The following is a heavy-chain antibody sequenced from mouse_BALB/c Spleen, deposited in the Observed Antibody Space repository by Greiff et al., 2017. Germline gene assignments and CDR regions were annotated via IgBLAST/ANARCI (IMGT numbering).Heavy chain of an antibody. J-gene: IGHJ3*01. Sequence: EVKLMESGPGLVKPSQSLSLTCSVTGYSITSGYYWNWIRQFPGNKLEWMGYISYDGSNNYNPSLKNRISITRDTSKNQFFLKLNSVTTEDTATYYCARGDDYDLAYWGQGTLVTVSA. D-gene: IGHD2-4*01. CDR1: GYSITSGYY. V-gene: IGHV3-6*02. CDR3: ARGDDYDLAY. CDR2: ISYDGSN.